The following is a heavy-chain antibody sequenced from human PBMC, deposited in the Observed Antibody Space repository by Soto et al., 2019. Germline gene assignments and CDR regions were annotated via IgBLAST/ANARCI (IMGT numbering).Heavy chain of an antibody. J-gene: IGHJ4*02. CDR3: ARTPSCRGVSCYRSFDN. CDR2: IYPGDSDI. CDR1: GYGFTGHW. D-gene: IGHD2-15*01. V-gene: IGHV5-51*01. Sequence: GESLKISCKTSGYGFTGHWIGWVRQMPGKGLELMGNIYPGDSDIRYSPSFQGQVTISVDKSISTAYLQWSSLKASDTAIYYCARTPSCRGVSCYRSFDNWGQGTLVTVSS.